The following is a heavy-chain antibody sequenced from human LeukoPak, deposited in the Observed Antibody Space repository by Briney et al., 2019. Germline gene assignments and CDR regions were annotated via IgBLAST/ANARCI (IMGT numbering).Heavy chain of an antibody. D-gene: IGHD2/OR15-2a*01. J-gene: IGHJ6*02. V-gene: IGHV3-74*01. CDR3: APHLSVIVPSAQYGMDF. CDR1: GFTFSSYW. Sequence: PGGSLRLSCAASGFTFSSYWMHWVRQAPGKGLVWVSRINSDGRNINYADSVKGRFTISRDNAKNMLYLQMNSLRAEDTAVYYCAPHLSVIVPSAQYGMDFWGQGTTVTVSS. CDR2: INSDGRNI.